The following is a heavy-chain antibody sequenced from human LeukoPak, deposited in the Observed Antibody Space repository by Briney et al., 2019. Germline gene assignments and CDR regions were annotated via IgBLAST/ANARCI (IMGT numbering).Heavy chain of an antibody. CDR3: ARESSAAGQALDY. CDR1: GFTFRSYG. J-gene: IGHJ4*02. Sequence: GGSLRLSCAASGFTFRSYGMHWVRQAPDKGLEWVAVIWYDGSNEYYADSVKGRFTISRDNSKNTLHLQMNSLRAEDTAVYYCARESSAAGQALDYWGQGTPVTVSS. D-gene: IGHD6-13*01. CDR2: IWYDGSNE. V-gene: IGHV3-33*01.